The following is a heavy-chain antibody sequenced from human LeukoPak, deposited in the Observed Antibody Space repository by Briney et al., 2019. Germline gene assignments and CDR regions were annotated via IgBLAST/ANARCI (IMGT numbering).Heavy chain of an antibody. CDR3: ARESSTTYDSSNWFDP. CDR2: ISYDGSNK. V-gene: IGHV3-30*03. CDR1: GFTFSSYG. J-gene: IGHJ5*02. Sequence: GGSLRLSCAASGFTFSSYGMHWVRQAPGKGLEWMAVISYDGSNKYYADSVKGRFTISRDNSKNTLYLQMNSLRAEDTAVYYCARESSTTYDSSNWFDPWGQGTLVTVSS. D-gene: IGHD3-22*01.